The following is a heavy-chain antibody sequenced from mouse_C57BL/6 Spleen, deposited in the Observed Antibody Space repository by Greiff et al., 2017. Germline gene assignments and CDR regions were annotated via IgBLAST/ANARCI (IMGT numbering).Heavy chain of an antibody. D-gene: IGHD1-1*01. CDR3: ARSITTVVRTNWYFDV. V-gene: IGHV1-52*01. J-gene: IGHJ1*03. CDR2: IDPSDSET. CDR1: GYTFTSYW. Sequence: QVQLQQPGAELVRPGSSVKLSCKASGYTFTSYWMHWVKQRPIQGLEWIGNIDPSDSETHYNQKFQDKATLTVDKSSSTAYMQLSSLTSEDSAVYYCARSITTVVRTNWYFDVWGTGTTVTVSS.